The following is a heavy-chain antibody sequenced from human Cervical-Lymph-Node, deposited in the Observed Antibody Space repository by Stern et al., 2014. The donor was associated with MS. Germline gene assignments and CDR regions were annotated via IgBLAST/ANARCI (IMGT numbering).Heavy chain of an antibody. D-gene: IGHD5-18*01. V-gene: IGHV4-31*03. CDR2: IYYSGST. Sequence: QLQLQESGPGLVKPSQTLSLTCTVSGGSISSGGYYWSWIRQHPGKGLEWIGYIYYSGSTYYNPSLKSRVTISVDTSKNQFSLKLSSVTAADTAVYYCARQGIQAALFDYWGQGTLVTVSS. CDR3: ARQGIQAALFDY. CDR1: GGSISSGGYY. J-gene: IGHJ4*02.